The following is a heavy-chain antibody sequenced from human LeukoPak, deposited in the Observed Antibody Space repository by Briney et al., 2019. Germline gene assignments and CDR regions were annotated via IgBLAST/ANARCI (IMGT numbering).Heavy chain of an antibody. CDR2: IIPILGIA. CDR1: GGTFSSYT. CDR3: ASFGGITIFGVVSTRDGGFDY. Sequence: SVKVSCXASGGTFSSYTISWVRQAPGQGLEWMGRIIPILGIANYAQKFQGRVTITADKSTSTAYMELSSLRSEDTAVYYCASFGGITIFGVVSTRDGGFDYWGQGTLVTVSS. V-gene: IGHV1-69*02. D-gene: IGHD3-3*01. J-gene: IGHJ4*02.